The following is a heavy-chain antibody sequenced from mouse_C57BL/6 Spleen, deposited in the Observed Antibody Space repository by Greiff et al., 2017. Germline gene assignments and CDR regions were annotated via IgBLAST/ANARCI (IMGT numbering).Heavy chain of an antibody. CDR1: GYTFTSYW. CDR2: IDPNSGGT. CDR3: ARGTSLGLDY. Sequence: QVQLQQPGAELVKPGASVKLSCKASGYTFTSYWMHWVKQRPGRGLEWIGRIDPNSGGTKYNETFKSKATLTVDKPSTTASMQRSSLTAEDSAVYYCARGTSLGLDYWGQGTTLTVSS. V-gene: IGHV1-72*01. J-gene: IGHJ2*01. D-gene: IGHD6-2*01.